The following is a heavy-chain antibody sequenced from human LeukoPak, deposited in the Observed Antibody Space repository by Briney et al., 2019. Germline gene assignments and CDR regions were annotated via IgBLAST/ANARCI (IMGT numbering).Heavy chain of an antibody. V-gene: IGHV1-69*06. CDR2: IIPIFGTA. D-gene: IGHD6-13*01. J-gene: IGHJ5*02. CDR1: GVTFSSYA. CDR3: ARGAPYSSSSEGFDP. Sequence: SVKVSCKASGVTFSSYAIRWVRQAPGQGLEWMGGIIPIFGTANYAQKFQGRVTITADKATSTAYMELSSLRSEDTAVYYCARGAPYSSSSEGFDPWGQGTLVTVSS.